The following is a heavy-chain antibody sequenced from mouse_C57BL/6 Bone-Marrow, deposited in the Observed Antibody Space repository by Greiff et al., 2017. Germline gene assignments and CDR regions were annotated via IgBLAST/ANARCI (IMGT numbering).Heavy chain of an antibody. V-gene: IGHV5-6*01. CDR3: ARQRDSSGWVAY. J-gene: IGHJ3*01. D-gene: IGHD3-2*02. CDR2: VSSGGSYT. Sequence: EVQVVESGGDLVKPGGSLKLSCAASGFTFSSYGMSWVRQTPDKRLEWVATVSSGGSYTYYPDSVKGRFTISRDNAKNTLYLQMSSLKSEDTAMYCCARQRDSSGWVAYWGQGTLVTVSA. CDR1: GFTFSSYG.